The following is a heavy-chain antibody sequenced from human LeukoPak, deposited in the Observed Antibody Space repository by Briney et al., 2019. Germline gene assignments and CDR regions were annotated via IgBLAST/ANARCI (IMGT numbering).Heavy chain of an antibody. J-gene: IGHJ4*02. CDR3: VKDPSGAAAAGTFDY. V-gene: IGHV3-30*02. CDR2: IRSDSSYI. CDR1: GFTFSNYG. D-gene: IGHD6-13*01. Sequence: GGSLRLSCAASGFTFSNYGMHWVRQTPDEGLEWVAFIRSDSSYIYYLESVKGRFTVSRDNSKNTLFRQMHSLRPEDTAVYYCVKDPSGAAAAGTFDYWGQGTLVTVSS.